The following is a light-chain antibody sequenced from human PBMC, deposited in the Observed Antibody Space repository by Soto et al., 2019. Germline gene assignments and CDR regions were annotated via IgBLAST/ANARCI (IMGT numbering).Light chain of an antibody. Sequence: EIVLTQSPGTLSLSPGERATLSCRASQSVSSSYLAWYQQKPGQAPRLLIYGASSRATGIQDRFSGSGSGKDFTITISRLEHEDFAVYYCQQYGSSHRTFGQGTKVEIK. CDR3: QQYGSSHRT. CDR2: GAS. V-gene: IGKV3-20*01. CDR1: QSVSSSY. J-gene: IGKJ1*01.